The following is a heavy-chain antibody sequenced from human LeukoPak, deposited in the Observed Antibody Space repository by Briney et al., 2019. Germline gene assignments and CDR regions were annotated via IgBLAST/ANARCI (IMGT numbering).Heavy chain of an antibody. CDR2: IRSSSSYI. Sequence: GGSLRLSCAASGFTFSSYSMTWVRQAPGKGLEWVSSIRSSSSYIYYADSVKGRFTISRDNSKNTLYLQMNSLRAEDTAVYYCSKSGGYCDSSGYAAGAFDIWGRGTMVAVSS. D-gene: IGHD3-22*01. CDR1: GFTFSSYS. V-gene: IGHV3-21*01. J-gene: IGHJ3*02. CDR3: SKSGGYCDSSGYAAGAFDI.